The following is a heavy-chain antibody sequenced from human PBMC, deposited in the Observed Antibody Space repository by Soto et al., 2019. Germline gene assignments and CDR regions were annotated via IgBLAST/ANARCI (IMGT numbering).Heavy chain of an antibody. CDR2: IYYSGST. J-gene: IGHJ4*02. CDR1: GGSISSYY. D-gene: IGHD4-17*01. V-gene: IGHV4-59*08. CDR3: ARRYGSSFDY. Sequence: QVQLQESGPGLVKPSETLSLTCTVSGGSISSYYWRWIRQSPGKGLEWIGYIYYSGSTNYNPSLKSRDTITVDTSKNQFPLKLRSVTAAATPVYYCARRYGSSFDYWGQGTLVTVSS.